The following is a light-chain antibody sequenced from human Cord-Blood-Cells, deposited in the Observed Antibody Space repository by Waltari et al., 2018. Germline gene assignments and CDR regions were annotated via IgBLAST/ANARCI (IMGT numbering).Light chain of an antibody. Sequence: SALTQPAPVSGSPGQSITISCTATSSDVGGYNYVSWYQQHPGKAPKLMIYDVSNRPSGVSNRFSGSKSGNTASLTISGLQAEDEADYYCSSYTSSSTVVFGGGTKLTVL. J-gene: IGLJ2*01. CDR3: SSYTSSSTVV. CDR2: DVS. CDR1: SSDVGGYNY. V-gene: IGLV2-14*01.